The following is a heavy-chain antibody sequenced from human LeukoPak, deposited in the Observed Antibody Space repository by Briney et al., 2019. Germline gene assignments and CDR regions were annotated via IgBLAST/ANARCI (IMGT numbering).Heavy chain of an antibody. D-gene: IGHD2-15*01. V-gene: IGHV3-23*01. CDR2: ISGSGGST. CDR3: AIGKPTIRSWWGALDI. CDR1: GFTFSSYA. J-gene: IGHJ3*02. Sequence: GGSLRLSCAASGFTFSSYAMSWVRQAPGKGLEWVSAISGSGGSTYYADSVKGRFTISRDNSKNTLYLQMNSLRAEDTAVYYCAIGKPTIRSWWGALDIWGQGTMVTVSS.